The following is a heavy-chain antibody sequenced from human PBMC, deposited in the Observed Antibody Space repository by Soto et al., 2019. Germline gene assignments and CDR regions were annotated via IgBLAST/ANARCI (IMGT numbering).Heavy chain of an antibody. CDR1: GYTFTNFG. CDR2: ISPFNGHT. CDR3: AREPPRATAGLNYFDP. D-gene: IGHD6-13*01. V-gene: IGHV1-18*01. Sequence: QVQLVQSGAEVTKPGASVTVSCKASGYTFTNFGISWMRQAPGQGLEWMGWISPFNGHTHYAQKFQGRVALTTDTSTRTAFLLLRSLRSDDTAAYYCAREPPRATAGLNYFDPWGQGTLVTVSS. J-gene: IGHJ5*02.